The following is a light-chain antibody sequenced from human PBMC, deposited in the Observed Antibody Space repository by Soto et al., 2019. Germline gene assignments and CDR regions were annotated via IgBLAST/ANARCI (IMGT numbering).Light chain of an antibody. CDR1: QSVIHTSNNKSY. Sequence: DIVMTQSPDSLAVSLGERATINCKSSQSVIHTSNNKSYLAWYQQKPGQPPELLLYWASARESGVPDRFSGSGSGTDFTLTISSLQAEDVAVYYCRQYYSTPRTFGQGTKVDIK. V-gene: IGKV4-1*01. J-gene: IGKJ2*01. CDR3: RQYYSTPRT. CDR2: WAS.